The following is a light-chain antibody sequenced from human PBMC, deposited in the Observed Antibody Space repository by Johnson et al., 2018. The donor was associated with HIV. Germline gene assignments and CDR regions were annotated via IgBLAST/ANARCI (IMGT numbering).Light chain of an antibody. CDR2: AKN. CDR1: SSNIGNNY. CDR3: GTWDSSLRAGS. J-gene: IGLJ1*01. Sequence: QSVLTQPPSVSASPGQKVTISCSGSSSNIGNNYVSWYQQLPGKAPKLLIYAKNKRPSGVPDRFSASKSGTSATLGITGLQPGVEADSDGGTWDSSLRAGSFGTGTKVTVL. V-gene: IGLV1-51*01.